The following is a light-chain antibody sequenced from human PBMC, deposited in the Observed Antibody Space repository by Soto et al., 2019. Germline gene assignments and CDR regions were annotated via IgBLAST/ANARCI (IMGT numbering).Light chain of an antibody. CDR1: ESIAGTY. V-gene: IGKV3-20*01. J-gene: IGKJ1*01. Sequence: EIVLTQSPGTLSLSPGDRATLSCRASESIAGTYLAWYQQKPGQAPRLLIYAASSRATGIPDKFSANGPGXDFTLTINRLGPEDFAMYYCQQYGGSPRTFGQGTKV. CDR2: AAS. CDR3: QQYGGSPRT.